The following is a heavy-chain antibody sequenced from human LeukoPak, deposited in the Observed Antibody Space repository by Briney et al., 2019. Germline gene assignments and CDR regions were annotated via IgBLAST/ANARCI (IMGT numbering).Heavy chain of an antibody. V-gene: IGHV4-34*01. D-gene: IGHD3-16*01. CDR2: INHSGST. J-gene: IGHJ3*01. Sequence: PSETLSLTCAVYGGSFSGYYWSWIRQPPGKGLEWIGEINHSGSTNYNPSLKSRVTISVDTSKNQFSLKLSSVTASDTAVYYCARDAFLWCQGTMVTVSS. CDR3: ARDAFL. CDR1: GGSFSGYY.